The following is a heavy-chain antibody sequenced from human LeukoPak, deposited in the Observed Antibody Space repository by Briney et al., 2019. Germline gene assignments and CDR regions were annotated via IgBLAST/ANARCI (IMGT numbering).Heavy chain of an antibody. CDR2: IDWDDDK. D-gene: IGHD5-18*01. CDR3: ARSVLLYSYGLDY. Sequence: TLSLTCTVSGGSISSYYWSWIRQPPGKALEWLARIDWDDDKYYSTSLKTRVTISKDTSKNQVVLTMTNMDPVDTATYYCARSVLLYSYGLDYWGQGTLVTVSS. CDR1: GGSISSYYW. J-gene: IGHJ4*02. V-gene: IGHV2-70*11.